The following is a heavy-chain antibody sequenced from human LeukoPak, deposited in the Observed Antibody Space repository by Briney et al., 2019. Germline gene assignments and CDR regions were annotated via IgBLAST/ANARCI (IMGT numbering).Heavy chain of an antibody. CDR2: IYYSGST. CDR3: AREGDYYDTSGTLDY. J-gene: IGHJ4*02. CDR1: GGSISSSSYY. V-gene: IGHV4-39*02. Sequence: PSETLSLTCTVSGGSISSSSYYWGWIRQPPGKGLEWIGSIYYSGSTYYNPSLKSRVTISVDTSKNQFSLKLSSVTAADTAVYYCAREGDYYDTSGTLDYWGQGTLVTVSS. D-gene: IGHD3-22*01.